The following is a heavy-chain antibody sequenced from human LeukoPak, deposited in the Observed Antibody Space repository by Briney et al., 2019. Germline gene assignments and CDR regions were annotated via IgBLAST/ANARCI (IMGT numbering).Heavy chain of an antibody. CDR1: GYTLTELS. Sequence: PEASVKVSCKVSGYTLTELSMHWVRQAPGKGLEWMGGFDPEDGETIYAQKFQGRVTMTEDTSTDTAYMELSSLRSVDTAVYYCATGAVDDLQWLSKAGWYFDLWGRGTLVTVSS. CDR3: ATGAVDDLQWLSKAGWYFDL. V-gene: IGHV1-24*01. J-gene: IGHJ2*01. CDR2: FDPEDGET. D-gene: IGHD6-19*01.